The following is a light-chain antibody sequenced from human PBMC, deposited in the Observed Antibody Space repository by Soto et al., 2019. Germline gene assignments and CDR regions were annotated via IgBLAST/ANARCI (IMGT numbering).Light chain of an antibody. CDR2: DAS. CDR3: QQYESLPLT. Sequence: DMQLTRSPSSLSASVGDRVTITCRASQDISNYLHWYQQKPGKAPKLLIYDASNLEGGVPSRFSGSGSGTYFTFTINSLQPEDVATYYCQQYESLPLTFGGGTRVEIK. J-gene: IGKJ4*01. CDR1: QDISNY. V-gene: IGKV1-33*01.